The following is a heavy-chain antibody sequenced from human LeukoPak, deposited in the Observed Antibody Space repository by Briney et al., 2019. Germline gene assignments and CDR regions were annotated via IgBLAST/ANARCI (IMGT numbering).Heavy chain of an antibody. CDR1: GGTFSSYA. CDR3: ARAMASAAGTGRWFDP. Sequence: SVKVSCKASGGTFSSYAISWVRQAPGQGLEWMGGIIPTFGTANYAQKFQGRVTITADESTSTAYMELSSLRSEDTAVYYCARAMASAAGTGRWFDPWGQGTLVTVSS. V-gene: IGHV1-69*01. J-gene: IGHJ5*02. D-gene: IGHD6-13*01. CDR2: IIPTFGTA.